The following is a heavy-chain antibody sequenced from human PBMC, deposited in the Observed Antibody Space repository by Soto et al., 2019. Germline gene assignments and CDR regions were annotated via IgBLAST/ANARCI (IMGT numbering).Heavy chain of an antibody. J-gene: IGHJ4*02. V-gene: IGHV3-23*01. CDR3: AREELERQGSGFDY. D-gene: IGHD1-1*01. Sequence: EVQLLESGGGLVQPGGSLRLSCAASGFTFSTYAMSWVRQAPGKGLEWVSAVSGSGGNTYYADSVKGRFTISRDNSKNTLYLQMNSLRAEDTAVYYCAREELERQGSGFDYWGQGTLVTVSS. CDR1: GFTFSTYA. CDR2: VSGSGGNT.